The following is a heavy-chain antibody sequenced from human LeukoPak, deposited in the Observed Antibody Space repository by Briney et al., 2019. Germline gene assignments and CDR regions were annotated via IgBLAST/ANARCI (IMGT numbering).Heavy chain of an antibody. CDR3: ARGNYYYGMDV. CDR1: GFTFSSYA. V-gene: IGHV3-53*01. Sequence: GGSLRLSRAASGFTFSSYAMSWVRQAPGKGLEWVSVIYSGGSTYYADSVKGRFTISRDNSKNTLYLQMNSLRAEDTAVYYCARGNYYYGMDVWGQGTTVTVSS. CDR2: IYSGGST. J-gene: IGHJ6*02.